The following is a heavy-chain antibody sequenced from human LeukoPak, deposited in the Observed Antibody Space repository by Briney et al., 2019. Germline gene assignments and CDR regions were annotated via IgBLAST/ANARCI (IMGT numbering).Heavy chain of an antibody. J-gene: IGHJ4*02. D-gene: IGHD5-24*01. Sequence: PSQTLSLTCTVSGDSISGGNRYWSWVRQPAGEGREWIGRFYNSGNIKYNPSLKSRVTISVDTSKNQFSLKLSSVTAADTAVYYCATYSDGWHYFDYWGQGTLVTVSS. CDR1: GDSISGGNRY. CDR3: ATYSDGWHYFDY. V-gene: IGHV4-61*02. CDR2: FYNSGNI.